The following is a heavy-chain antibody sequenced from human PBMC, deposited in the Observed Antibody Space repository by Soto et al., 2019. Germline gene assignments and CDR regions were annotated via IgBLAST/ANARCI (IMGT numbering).Heavy chain of an antibody. V-gene: IGHV4-34*01. CDR2: INHSGST. Sequence: SETLSITCAVYVWSFRLYYWSWIRQPPVKGLEWIGEINHSGSTNYNPSLKSRVTISVDTSKNQFSLKLSSVTAADTAVYYCARGEYCSSTSCYHSDYWGQGTLVTVSS. CDR1: VWSFRLYY. CDR3: ARGEYCSSTSCYHSDY. J-gene: IGHJ4*02. D-gene: IGHD2-2*01.